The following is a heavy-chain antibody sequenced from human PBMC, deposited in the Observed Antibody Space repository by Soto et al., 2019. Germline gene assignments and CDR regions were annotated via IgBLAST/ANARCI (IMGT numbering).Heavy chain of an antibody. Sequence: QVQLQQSGPGLVKPSQTLSLTCAISGDSVSSNSAAWNWIRQSPLRGLEWLGRTYYRSKWYNNYAVSVKGRITVNPDTSTNQFFLQLDTVTPEDTAVYYCARDKHESVNRGIGVDRCGQGTLVTVSA. D-gene: IGHD3-10*01. CDR2: TYYRSKWYN. J-gene: IGHJ5*02. CDR3: ARDKHESVNRGIGVDR. CDR1: GDSVSSNSAA. V-gene: IGHV6-1*01.